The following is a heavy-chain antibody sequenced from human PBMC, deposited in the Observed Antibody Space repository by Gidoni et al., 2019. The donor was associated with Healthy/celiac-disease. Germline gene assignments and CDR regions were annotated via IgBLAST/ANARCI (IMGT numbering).Heavy chain of an antibody. D-gene: IGHD2-2*02. Sequence: EVQLLESGGGLVQPGGSLRLTCAASGLTFSSYAMSWVGQARGKGLEWVSAISGSGGSTYYANTVKGRFTVSRDNSKNTLYLQMNSLGAEDTAVYYCANTPAAIPSYYYYYGMDVWGQGTTVTVSS. CDR3: ANTPAAIPSYYYYYGMDV. V-gene: IGHV3-23*01. CDR2: ISGSGGST. CDR1: GLTFSSYA. J-gene: IGHJ6*02.